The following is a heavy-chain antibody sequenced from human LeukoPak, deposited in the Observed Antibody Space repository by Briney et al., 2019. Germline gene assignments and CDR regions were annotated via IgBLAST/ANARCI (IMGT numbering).Heavy chain of an antibody. CDR2: ISAYNGNT. CDR3: ARVFYDPTYYDFWNGYQNWFDP. Sequence: ASVKVSCKASGYTFTSYGISWVRQAPGQGLEWMGWISAYNGNTNYAQKLQGRVTVTTDTSTSTAYMELRSLRSDDTAVYYCARVFYDPTYYDFWNGYQNWFDPWGQGTLVTVSS. J-gene: IGHJ5*02. D-gene: IGHD3-3*01. CDR1: GYTFTSYG. V-gene: IGHV1-18*01.